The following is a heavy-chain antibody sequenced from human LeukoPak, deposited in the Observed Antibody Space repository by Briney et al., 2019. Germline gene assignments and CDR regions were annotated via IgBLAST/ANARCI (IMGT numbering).Heavy chain of an antibody. CDR1: GGSISSSGYY. CDR3: ARETDCSSTSCYTNAFGI. D-gene: IGHD2-2*02. J-gene: IGHJ3*02. Sequence: PSETLSLTCTVSGGSISSSGYYWGWIRQPPGKGLEWIASIYYSGSTYYNPSLKSRVTISVDTSKNQLSLKLSSLTAADTAVYYCARETDCSSTSCYTNAFGIWGQGTMVTVSS. V-gene: IGHV4-39*02. CDR2: IYYSGST.